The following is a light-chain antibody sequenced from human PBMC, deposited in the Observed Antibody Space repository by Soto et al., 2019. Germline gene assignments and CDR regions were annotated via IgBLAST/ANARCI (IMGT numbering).Light chain of an antibody. Sequence: DIQMTPSPSSLSASVGDRVIITCQASQDITNYLNWYLQKPGKAPKLLIYDASNLETGVPSRFSGNGSGTNFTFTISSLQPEDVATYFCQQYYGLPPLTFGQGTRLEIK. V-gene: IGKV1-33*01. CDR2: DAS. J-gene: IGKJ5*01. CDR3: QQYYGLPPLT. CDR1: QDITNY.